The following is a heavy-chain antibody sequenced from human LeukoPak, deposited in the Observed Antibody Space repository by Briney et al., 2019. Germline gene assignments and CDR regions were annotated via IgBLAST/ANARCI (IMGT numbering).Heavy chain of an antibody. J-gene: IGHJ4*02. CDR3: ARDGERFLEWLLLASPTPTLLDY. V-gene: IGHV1-18*01. D-gene: IGHD3-3*01. CDR2: ISAYNGNT. Sequence: ASVKVSCTASGYTFTSYGISWVRQAPGQGLEWMGWISAYNGNTNYAQKLQGRVTMTTDTSTSTAYMELRSLRSDDTAVYYCARDGERFLEWLLLASPTPTLLDYWGQGTLVTVSS. CDR1: GYTFTSYG.